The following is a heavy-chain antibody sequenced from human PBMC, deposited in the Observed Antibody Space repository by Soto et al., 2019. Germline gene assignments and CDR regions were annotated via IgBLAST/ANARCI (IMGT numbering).Heavy chain of an antibody. J-gene: IGHJ5*02. D-gene: IGHD3-22*01. CDR1: GYTFTSYD. CDR2: MNPNSGNT. Sequence: ASVKVSCKASGYTFTSYDINWVRQATGQGLEWMGWMNPNSGNTGYAQKFQGRVTMTRNTSISTAYMELSSLRSEDTAVYYCARYTTYYYDSSGYHASFDPWGQGTLVPVSS. CDR3: ARYTTYYYDSSGYHASFDP. V-gene: IGHV1-8*01.